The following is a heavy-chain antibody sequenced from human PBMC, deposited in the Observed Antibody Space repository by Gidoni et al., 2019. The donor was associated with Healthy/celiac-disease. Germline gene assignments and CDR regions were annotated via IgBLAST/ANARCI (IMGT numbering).Heavy chain of an antibody. CDR2: IYYSGST. D-gene: IGHD2-15*01. Sequence: QLQLQESGPGLVKPSETLSLTCTVSGGSISSSSYYWGWIRQPPGKGLEWIGSIYYSGSTYYNPSLKSRVTISVDTSKNQFSLKLSSVTAADTAVYYCARVRCSGGRCSREVGNWFDPWGQGTLVTVSS. V-gene: IGHV4-39*07. CDR1: GGSISSSSYY. J-gene: IGHJ5*02. CDR3: ARVRCSGGRCSREVGNWFDP.